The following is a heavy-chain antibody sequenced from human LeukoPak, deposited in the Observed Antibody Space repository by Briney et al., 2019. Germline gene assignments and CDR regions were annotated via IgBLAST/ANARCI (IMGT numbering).Heavy chain of an antibody. D-gene: IGHD2-15*01. Sequence: LGESLKISRECSGYIFTSYWIGWVRQLPGKRLEWMGIIYPGDSDTRYSPSFQGQVTISADKSISTAYLQWSSLKASDTAMYYCARHFCSGGSCYIQDYYYGMDVWGQGTTVTVSS. V-gene: IGHV5-51*01. CDR1: GYIFTSYW. CDR3: ARHFCSGGSCYIQDYYYGMDV. CDR2: IYPGDSDT. J-gene: IGHJ6*02.